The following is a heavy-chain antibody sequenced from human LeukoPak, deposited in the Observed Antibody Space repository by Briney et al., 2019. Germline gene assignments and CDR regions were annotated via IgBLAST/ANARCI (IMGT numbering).Heavy chain of an antibody. CDR2: IHYSGNT. J-gene: IGHJ5*02. CDR1: GGSISSDNYY. V-gene: IGHV4-39*07. D-gene: IGHD2-15*01. Sequence: PSETLSLTCTVSGGSISSDNYYWGWIRQPPGKGLEWIGSIHYSGNTYYNPSLKSRVTISINTSENHFSLRVSTVTAADTAVYYCARKNNCAGGTCYSSSWFDPWGQGTLVTVSS. CDR3: ARKNNCAGGTCYSSSWFDP.